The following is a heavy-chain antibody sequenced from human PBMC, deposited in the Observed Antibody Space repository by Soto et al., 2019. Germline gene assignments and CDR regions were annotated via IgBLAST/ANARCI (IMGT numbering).Heavy chain of an antibody. Sequence: GGSLRLSCAASGFSFSSYSMHWVRQAPGKGLEWVAVISYDGSNKYYADSVKGRFTITRDSSKNTVPLQMNSLRLEDTAVYYCARAPPRGIAAPGTWGSGMDVWGQGTTVTVSS. CDR1: GFSFSSYS. V-gene: IGHV3-30*04. J-gene: IGHJ6*02. CDR3: ARAPPRGIAAPGTWGSGMDV. CDR2: ISYDGSNK. D-gene: IGHD6-13*01.